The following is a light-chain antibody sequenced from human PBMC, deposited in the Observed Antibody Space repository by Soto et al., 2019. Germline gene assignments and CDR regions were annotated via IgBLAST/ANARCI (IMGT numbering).Light chain of an antibody. CDR1: QYISSW. CDR2: KAS. CDR3: QQYNSQRT. V-gene: IGKV1-5*03. Sequence: DIQMTKSPSTLYASVGDRVTITCRASQYISSWLAWYQQKPGKAPKLLICKASSLESGVPSRFSVSGYGTEFTVTSSGLQPDEFATYYCQQYNSQRTFGQGTKVESK. J-gene: IGKJ1*01.